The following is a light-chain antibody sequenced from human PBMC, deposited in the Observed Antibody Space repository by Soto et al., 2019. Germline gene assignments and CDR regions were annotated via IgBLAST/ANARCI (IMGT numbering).Light chain of an antibody. CDR2: GAS. CDR3: QQHSHWPPWT. V-gene: IGKV3-11*01. Sequence: EVVLTQSPATQSLSPGERATLSCRASENNRTFVDWYQQKPGQAPRLLIYGASNRATGIPARFSGSGSGTDFTLTISNLEPEDFAVYYCQQHSHWPPWTFGQGTRVEIQ. CDR1: ENNRTF. J-gene: IGKJ1*01.